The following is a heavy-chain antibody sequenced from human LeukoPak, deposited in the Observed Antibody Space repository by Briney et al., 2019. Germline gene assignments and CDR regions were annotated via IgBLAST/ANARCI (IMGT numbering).Heavy chain of an antibody. CDR2: IGTAGDT. V-gene: IGHV3-13*01. J-gene: IGHJ4*02. D-gene: IGHD6-6*01. CDR1: GFTFSSYD. CDR3: ARGYRSSSGRAFDY. Sequence: GGSLRLSCAASGFTFSSYDMHWVRQGTGKGLEWVSAIGTAGDTSYPGSVKGRFTISRENAKNSLYLQMNSLRAGDTAVYYCARGYRSSSGRAFDYWGQGTLVTVSS.